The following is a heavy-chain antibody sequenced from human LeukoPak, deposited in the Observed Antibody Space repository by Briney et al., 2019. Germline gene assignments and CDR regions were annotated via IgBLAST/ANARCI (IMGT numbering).Heavy chain of an antibody. V-gene: IGHV3-30*18. CDR1: GFTFSSYG. J-gene: IGHJ4*02. Sequence: GGSLRLSCAASGFTFSSYGMHWVRPAPGKGLEWVAVISYDGSNKYYADSVKGRFTIARDNSKNTLYLQRNSLRAEDTAVYYCAKDGYSSGWHFYFDYWGQGTLVTVSS. CDR3: AKDGYSSGWHFYFDY. CDR2: ISYDGSNK. D-gene: IGHD6-19*01.